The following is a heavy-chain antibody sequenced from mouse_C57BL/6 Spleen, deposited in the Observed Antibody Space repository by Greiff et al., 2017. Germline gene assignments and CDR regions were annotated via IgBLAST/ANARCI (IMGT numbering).Heavy chain of an antibody. CDR1: GYTFTSYW. CDR2: IGPNSGGT. Sequence: QVQLQQPGAELVKPGASVKLSCKASGYTFTSYWMHWVRQRPGRGLEWIGRIGPNSGGTKSTEKFKSEATLTVDKPSSTADMQLSSLTSEDSAVYYCARSITTVVADDWGQGTTLTVSS. V-gene: IGHV1-72*01. D-gene: IGHD1-1*01. CDR3: ARSITTVVADD. J-gene: IGHJ2*01.